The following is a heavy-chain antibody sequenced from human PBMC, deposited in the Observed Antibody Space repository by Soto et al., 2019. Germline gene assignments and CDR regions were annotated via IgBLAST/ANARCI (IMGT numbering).Heavy chain of an antibody. CDR1: GYTFSSYS. V-gene: IGHV1-18*04. CDR2: ISTYSGNT. J-gene: IGHJ4*02. CDR3: ARDNGYYDL. Sequence: ASVKVSCKTSGYTFSSYSINWVRQAPGQGLEWMAWISTYSGNTHYAERVQGRVTVTLDKSARTAFMEMRGLTSDDTAVYFCARDNGYYDLWGQGTLVTVSS.